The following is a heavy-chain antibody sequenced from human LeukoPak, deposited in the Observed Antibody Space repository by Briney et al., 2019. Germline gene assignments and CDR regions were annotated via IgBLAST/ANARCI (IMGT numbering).Heavy chain of an antibody. CDR1: GYTFTRYY. CDR3: ARDLRYCSSTSCYGDYYYYMDV. V-gene: IGHV1-2*02. CDR2: INPDSGGT. D-gene: IGHD2-2*01. J-gene: IGHJ6*03. Sequence: ASVKVSCKASGYTFTRYYLHWVRQAPGQGLERMGWINPDSGGTNYAQKFQGRVTMTRDTSIYTAYMELSRLRSDDTAVYYCARDLRYCSSTSCYGDYYYYMDVWGKGTTVTVSS.